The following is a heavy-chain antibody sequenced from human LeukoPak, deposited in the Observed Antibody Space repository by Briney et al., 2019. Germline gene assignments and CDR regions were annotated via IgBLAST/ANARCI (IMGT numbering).Heavy chain of an antibody. CDR1: GGSISSSSYY. CDR2: IYYSGST. V-gene: IGHV4-39*07. CDR3: ARDTLDAFDI. J-gene: IGHJ3*02. Sequence: SETLSLTCTVSGGSISSSSYYWGWIRQPPGKGLEWIGSIYYSGSTYYNPSLKSRVTISVDTSKNQFSLKLSPVTAADTAVYYCARDTLDAFDIWGQGTMVTVSS.